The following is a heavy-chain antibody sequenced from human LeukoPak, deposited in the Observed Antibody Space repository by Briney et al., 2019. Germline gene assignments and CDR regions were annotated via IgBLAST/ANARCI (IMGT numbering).Heavy chain of an antibody. J-gene: IGHJ4*02. Sequence: SETLSLTCTVSGGSISSYYWSRIRQPPGKGLEWIGYIYYSGSTNYNPSLKSRVTISVDTSKNQFSLKLSSVTAADTAVYYCARRSVSSSGWYFDYWGQGTLVTVSS. D-gene: IGHD6-19*01. CDR2: IYYSGST. CDR1: GGSISSYY. V-gene: IGHV4-59*01. CDR3: ARRSVSSSGWYFDY.